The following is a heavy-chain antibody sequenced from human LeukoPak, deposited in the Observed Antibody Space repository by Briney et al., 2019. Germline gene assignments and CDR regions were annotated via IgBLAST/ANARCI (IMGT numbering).Heavy chain of an antibody. J-gene: IGHJ4*02. D-gene: IGHD6-13*01. CDR1: GGSISSGGYY. CDR3: ARAFHIAAAGPPIFDY. V-gene: IGHV4-31*03. CDR2: IYYSGST. Sequence: SETLSLTCTVSGGSISSGGYYWSWIRQHPGKGLEWIGYIYYSGSTYYNPSLKSRVTISVDTSKNQFSLKLSSVTAADTAVYYCARAFHIAAAGPPIFDYWGQGTLVTVSS.